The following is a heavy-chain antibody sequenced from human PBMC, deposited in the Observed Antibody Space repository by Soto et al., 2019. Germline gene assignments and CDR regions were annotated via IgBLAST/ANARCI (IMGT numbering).Heavy chain of an antibody. V-gene: IGHV4-4*02. D-gene: IGHD1-26*01. CDR2: VFHTVNT. CDR1: GDSITRSVW. J-gene: IGHJ4*02. Sequence: SETLSLTCAVSGDSITRSVWWTWVRQPPGKGLEWIGEVFHTVNTNYNPSLKSRVTMSVDKSTNEFSLKVTSVTAADTAIYYCARKAWDRFDYWGQGALVTVSS. CDR3: ARKAWDRFDY.